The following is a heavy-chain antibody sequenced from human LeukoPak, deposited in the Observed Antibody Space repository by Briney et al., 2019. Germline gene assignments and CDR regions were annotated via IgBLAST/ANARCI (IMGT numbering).Heavy chain of an antibody. J-gene: IGHJ4*02. V-gene: IGHV4-61*02. D-gene: IGHD6-19*01. Sequence: SETLSLTCTVSDGSISTSDYYWSWIRQPAGKGLEWIGRIYTSGSTNYNPSLKSRVTISVDTSKNQFSLKLSSVTAADTAVYYCARGASGWYYFDYWGQGTLVTVSS. CDR1: DGSISTSDYY. CDR2: IYTSGST. CDR3: ARGASGWYYFDY.